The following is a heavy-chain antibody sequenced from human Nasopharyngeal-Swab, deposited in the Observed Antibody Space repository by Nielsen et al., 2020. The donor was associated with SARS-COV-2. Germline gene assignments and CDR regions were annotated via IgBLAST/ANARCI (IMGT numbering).Heavy chain of an antibody. CDR2: ISWNSGSI. V-gene: IGHV3-9*01. D-gene: IGHD1-26*01. CDR1: GFPFDDYA. J-gene: IGHJ4*02. Sequence: LSLTCAASGFPFDDYAMHWVRQAPGKGLTWVSGISWNSGSIGYADSVKGRFTISRDNAKNSLYLQMNSLRAEDTALYYCAKCGATSDYWGQGTLVTVSS. CDR3: AKCGATSDY.